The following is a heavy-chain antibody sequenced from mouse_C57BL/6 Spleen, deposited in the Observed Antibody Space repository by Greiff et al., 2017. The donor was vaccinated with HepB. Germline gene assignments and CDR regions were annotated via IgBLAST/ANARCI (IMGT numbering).Heavy chain of an antibody. CDR3: ARSNGYYGYFDV. CDR1: GYTFTSYW. D-gene: IGHD2-2*01. CDR2: IDPSDSYT. J-gene: IGHJ1*03. V-gene: IGHV1-50*01. Sequence: QVQLKQPGAELVKPGASVKLSCKASGYTFTSYWMQWVKQRPGQGLEWIGEIDPSDSYTNYNQKFKGKATLTVDTSSSTAYIQLSSLTSEDSAVYYCARSNGYYGYFDVWGTGTTVTVSS.